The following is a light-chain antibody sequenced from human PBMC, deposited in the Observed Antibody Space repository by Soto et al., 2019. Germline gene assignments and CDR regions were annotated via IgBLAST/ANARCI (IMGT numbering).Light chain of an antibody. CDR3: SSYTITSTYV. J-gene: IGLJ1*01. CDR2: EGN. V-gene: IGLV2-14*02. CDR1: SSDVGSYNL. Sequence: QSALTQPASVSGSPGQSITISCTGTSSDVGSYNLVSWYQQHPGKAPKLMIYEGNKRPSGVSNRFSASKSGNTASLTISGLQAEDEADYYCSSYTITSTYVFGTGTKLTV.